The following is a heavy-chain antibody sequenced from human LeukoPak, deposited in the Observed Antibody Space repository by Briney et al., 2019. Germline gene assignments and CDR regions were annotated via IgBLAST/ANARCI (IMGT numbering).Heavy chain of an antibody. CDR3: ARGSWGGDYGYYYYYMDV. V-gene: IGHV1-8*01. CDR1: GYTFTSYD. J-gene: IGHJ6*03. D-gene: IGHD4-17*01. Sequence: GASVKVSCKASGYTFTSYDINWVRQATGQGLEWMGWMNPNSGNTGYAQKFQGRVTMTRNTSISTAYMELSSLRSEDTAVYYCARGSWGGDYGYYYYYMDVWGKGTTVAISS. CDR2: MNPNSGNT.